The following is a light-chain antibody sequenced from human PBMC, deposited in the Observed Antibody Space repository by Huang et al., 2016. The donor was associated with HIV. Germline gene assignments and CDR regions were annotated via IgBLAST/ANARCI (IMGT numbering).Light chain of an antibody. CDR1: QSLLFSLSKKNY. CDR3: LQYYSVPQT. J-gene: IGKJ1*01. CDR2: WAT. Sequence: DIVMTQSPDSLAVSPGVRSTINCKSSQSLLFSLSKKNYLVWFQMKPGRPSKLVIDWATTRDAVVPGLFSGRGSGTDFTLTINNLQAVDVAVYFCLQYYSVPQTFGHGTKVEIK. V-gene: IGKV4-1*01.